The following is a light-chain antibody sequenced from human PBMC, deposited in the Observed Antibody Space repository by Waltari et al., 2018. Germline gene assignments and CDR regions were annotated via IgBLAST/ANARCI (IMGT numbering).Light chain of an antibody. CDR1: QTIRTTY. CDR2: GTF. Sequence: EIVLTQSPGTLSLSPVEGATLSCRTSQTIRTTYLAWYQQKPGQAPTLLIYGTFTRATGIPDRFTGSGSGTHFSLTISSLEPEDFATYYCQQYDISPLTFGGGTKVEIK. V-gene: IGKV3-20*01. J-gene: IGKJ4*01. CDR3: QQYDISPLT.